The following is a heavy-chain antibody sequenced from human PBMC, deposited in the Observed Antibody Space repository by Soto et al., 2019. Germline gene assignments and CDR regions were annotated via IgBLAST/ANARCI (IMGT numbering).Heavy chain of an antibody. J-gene: IGHJ6*02. Sequence: SETLSLTCAVYGGSFSGYYWTWIRQPPGTGLEWIGEINHSGSTNYNPSLKSRVTISVDTSKNQFSLKLGSVNAADTAVYYCARLPGYCSSTSCYGYYGMDVWGQGTTVTVSS. CDR1: GGSFSGYY. CDR3: ARLPGYCSSTSCYGYYGMDV. D-gene: IGHD2-2*01. CDR2: INHSGST. V-gene: IGHV4-34*01.